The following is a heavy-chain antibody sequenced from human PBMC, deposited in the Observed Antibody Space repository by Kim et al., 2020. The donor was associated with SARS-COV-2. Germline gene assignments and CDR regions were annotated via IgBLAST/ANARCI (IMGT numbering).Heavy chain of an antibody. CDR1: GFTFSSYS. D-gene: IGHD5-12*01. J-gene: IGHJ4*02. Sequence: GGSLRLSCAASGFTFSSYSMNWVRQAPGKGLEWVSSISSSSSYIYYADSVKGRFTISRDNAKNSLYLQMNSLIAEDTAVYYCASPSALSGYDLPSYWGQGTLVTVSS. CDR2: ISSSSSYI. V-gene: IGHV3-21*01. CDR3: ASPSALSGYDLPSY.